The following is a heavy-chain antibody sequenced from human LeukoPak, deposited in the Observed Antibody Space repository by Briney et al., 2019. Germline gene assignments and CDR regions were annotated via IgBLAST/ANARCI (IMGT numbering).Heavy chain of an antibody. Sequence: LRLSCAASGFTFSSYGMHWIRQPPGKGLEWIGYIYYSGSTYYNPSLKSRVTISVDTSKNQFSLKLSSVTAADTAVYYCARDQGATFDYWGQGTLVTVSS. CDR3: ARDQGATFDY. J-gene: IGHJ4*02. CDR1: GFTFSSYG. CDR2: IYYSGST. V-gene: IGHV4-31*02.